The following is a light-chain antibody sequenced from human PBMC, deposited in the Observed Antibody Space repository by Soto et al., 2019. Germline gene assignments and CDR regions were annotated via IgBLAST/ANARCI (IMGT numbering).Light chain of an antibody. CDR1: QSVSSSY. CDR2: GAS. Sequence: EIVLTQSPGTLSLSPGERATLSCRASQSVSSSYLAWYQQKPGQAPRLLIYGASSRATGIPDRFSGGGSGTDFTLTISRLEPEEFAVYYCQQYGSSPPLTFGGGTKVEIK. J-gene: IGKJ4*01. CDR3: QQYGSSPPLT. V-gene: IGKV3-20*01.